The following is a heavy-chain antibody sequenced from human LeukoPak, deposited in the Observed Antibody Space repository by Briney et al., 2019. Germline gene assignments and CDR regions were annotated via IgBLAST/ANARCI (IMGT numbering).Heavy chain of an antibody. Sequence: SETLSLTCAVYGGSFSGYSWNWIRQPPGKGLEWIGEINHSGSPNYKSSLQNRITISTDTSKNQFSLKLSSVTAADTAVYYCARSPALLYFDYWGQGTLVTVSS. J-gene: IGHJ4*02. V-gene: IGHV4-34*01. CDR1: GGSFSGYS. CDR2: INHSGSP. CDR3: ARSPALLYFDY. D-gene: IGHD2/OR15-2a*01.